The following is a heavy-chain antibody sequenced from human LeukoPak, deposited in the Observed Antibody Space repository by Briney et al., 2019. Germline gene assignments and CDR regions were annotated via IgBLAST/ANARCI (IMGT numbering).Heavy chain of an antibody. Sequence: GGALRLSRAASVFTFSKYWLTGGRQAPGRGLEWVANIKQDGSENHYVDSVTARFTISRDNAKNSLSLQMNSLSAEDTAVYYCARDRQIAYWGQGTLVTVSS. CDR2: IKQDGSEN. V-gene: IGHV3-7*01. CDR1: VFTFSKYW. J-gene: IGHJ4*02. CDR3: ARDRQIAY.